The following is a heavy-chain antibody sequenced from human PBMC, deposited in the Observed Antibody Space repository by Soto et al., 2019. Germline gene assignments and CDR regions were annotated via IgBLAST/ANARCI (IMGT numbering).Heavy chain of an antibody. V-gene: IGHV3-30*18. D-gene: IGHD4-17*01. Sequence: GESLKISCAASGFTFSSYGMHWVRQAPGKGLEWVAVISYDGSNKYYADSVKGRFTISRDNSKNTLYLQMNSLRAEDTAVYYCAKDRNPYGPGWYFDYWGQGTLVTVSS. CDR2: ISYDGSNK. J-gene: IGHJ4*02. CDR3: AKDRNPYGPGWYFDY. CDR1: GFTFSSYG.